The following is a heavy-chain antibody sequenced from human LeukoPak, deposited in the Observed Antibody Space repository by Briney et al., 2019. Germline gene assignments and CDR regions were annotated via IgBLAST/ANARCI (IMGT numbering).Heavy chain of an antibody. CDR3: AREDTVVDTAMVSAMDV. D-gene: IGHD5-18*01. Sequence: ASVKVSCKASGYTFTSYGISWVRQAPGQGLEWMGWISAYNGNTNYAQKLQGRVTMTTDTFTSTAYMELRSLRSDDTAVYYCAREDTVVDTAMVSAMDVWGQGTTVTVSS. CDR1: GYTFTSYG. J-gene: IGHJ6*02. V-gene: IGHV1-18*01. CDR2: ISAYNGNT.